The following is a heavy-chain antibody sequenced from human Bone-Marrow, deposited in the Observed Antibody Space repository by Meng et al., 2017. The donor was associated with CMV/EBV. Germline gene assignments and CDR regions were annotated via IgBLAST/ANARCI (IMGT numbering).Heavy chain of an antibody. Sequence: GESLKISCAASGFTFSSYEMNWVRQAPGKGLEWVANINPDGGEKYYVDSVKGRFTISRDNAKNSLFLQMISLRAEDTGIYYCARHLSWTYDYWGQGTLVTVSS. CDR3: ARHLSWTYDY. CDR1: GFTFSSYE. CDR2: INPDGGEK. J-gene: IGHJ4*02. V-gene: IGHV3-7*03. D-gene: IGHD3/OR15-3a*01.